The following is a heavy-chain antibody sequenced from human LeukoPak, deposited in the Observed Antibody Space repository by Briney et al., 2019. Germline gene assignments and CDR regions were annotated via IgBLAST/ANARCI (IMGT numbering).Heavy chain of an antibody. V-gene: IGHV3-33*01. Sequence: GRSLRLSCAASGFTFSSYGMHWVRQAPGKGLEWVAIIWYDGGNKYYADSVKGRFTISRDNSKNTLYLQMNSLRAEDTAVYYCARDYFFDYWGQGTLVTVSS. CDR3: ARDYFFDY. CDR2: IWYDGGNK. J-gene: IGHJ4*02. CDR1: GFTFSSYG.